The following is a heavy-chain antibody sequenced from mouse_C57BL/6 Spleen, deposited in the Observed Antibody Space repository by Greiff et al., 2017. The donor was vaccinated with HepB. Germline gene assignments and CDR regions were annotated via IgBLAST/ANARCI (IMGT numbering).Heavy chain of an antibody. CDR1: GYTFTNYW. V-gene: IGHV1-63*01. CDR3: ACGIYGGDYAMDY. Sequence: VQLQQSGAELVRPGTSVKMSCKASGYTFTNYWIGWAKQRPGHGLEWIGDIYPGGGYTNYNEKFKGKATLTADKSSSTAYMQFSSLTSEDSAIYDCACGIYGGDYAMDYWGQGTSVTVSS. D-gene: IGHD1-2*01. CDR2: IYPGGGYT. J-gene: IGHJ4*01.